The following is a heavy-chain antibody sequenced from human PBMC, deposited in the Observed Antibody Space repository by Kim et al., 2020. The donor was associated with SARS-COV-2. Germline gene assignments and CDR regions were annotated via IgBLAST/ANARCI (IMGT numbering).Heavy chain of an antibody. J-gene: IGHJ4*02. CDR3: AKRLDY. V-gene: IGHV3-23*01. Sequence: GSGVSTYYAESVKGRFTISRDNSKNSRYLQMNSLRAEDTAVYYCAKRLDYWGQGTLVTVSS. CDR2: GSGVST.